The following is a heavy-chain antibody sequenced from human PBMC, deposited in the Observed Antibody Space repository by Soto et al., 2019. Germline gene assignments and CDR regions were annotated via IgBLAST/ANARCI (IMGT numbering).Heavy chain of an antibody. D-gene: IGHD2-15*01. CDR2: SYYSGTT. CDR1: GTSINNYY. CDR3: ARGFCSGGSCSLVPFEY. Sequence: PSETLSLTCTVPGTSINNYYWSWLRQPPGKGLECIGYSYYSGTTNNIPSLKSRVTISVDKSKNQFSLELSSVTAADTAVYYCARGFCSGGSCSLVPFEYWGQGALVTVSS. V-gene: IGHV4-59*01. J-gene: IGHJ4*02.